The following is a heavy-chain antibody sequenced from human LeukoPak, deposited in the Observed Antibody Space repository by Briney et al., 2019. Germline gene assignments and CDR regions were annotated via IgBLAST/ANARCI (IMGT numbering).Heavy chain of an antibody. V-gene: IGHV4-31*03. J-gene: IGHJ3*02. D-gene: IGHD3-16*01. CDR1: GGSISSGGYY. CDR2: IYYSGST. CDR3: ARDRNGGGAFDI. Sequence: SETLSLTCTVSGGSISSGGYYWSWIRQHPGKGLEWIGYIYYSGSTYYNPSLKSRVTISLDTSNNHFSLKLTSVTAADTAVYYCARDRNGGGAFDIWGQGTMVTVSS.